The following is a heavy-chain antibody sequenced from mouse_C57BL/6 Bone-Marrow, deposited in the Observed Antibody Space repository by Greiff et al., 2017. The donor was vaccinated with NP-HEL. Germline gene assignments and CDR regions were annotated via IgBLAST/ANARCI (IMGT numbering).Heavy chain of an antibody. CDR1: GFNIKDYY. CDR2: IDPADGDT. V-gene: IGHV14-2*01. J-gene: IGHJ3*01. CDR3: ARKAYDYDVPFAY. Sequence: EVMLVESGAELVKPGASVKLSCTASGFNIKDYYMHWVKQRTEQGLEWIGRIDPADGDTKYAPKFQGKATITADTSSNTAYLQLSSLTSEDTAVYYCARKAYDYDVPFAYWGQGTLVTVSA. D-gene: IGHD2-4*01.